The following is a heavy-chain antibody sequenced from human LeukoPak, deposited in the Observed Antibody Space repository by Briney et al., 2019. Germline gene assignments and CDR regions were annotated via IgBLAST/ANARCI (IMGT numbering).Heavy chain of an antibody. J-gene: IGHJ6*02. Sequence: ASVKVSCKASGYTFTSYGISWVRQAPGQGLEWMGWTSAYNGNTNYAQKLQGRVTMTTDTSTSTAYMELRSLRSDDTAVYYCARDGDSSGWYWTYYGMDVWGQGTTVTVSS. D-gene: IGHD6-19*01. V-gene: IGHV1-18*01. CDR3: ARDGDSSGWYWTYYGMDV. CDR2: TSAYNGNT. CDR1: GYTFTSYG.